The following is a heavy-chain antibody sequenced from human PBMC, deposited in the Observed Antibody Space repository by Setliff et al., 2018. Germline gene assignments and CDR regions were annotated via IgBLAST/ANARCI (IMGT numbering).Heavy chain of an antibody. Sequence: PSETLSLTCRVSGGSVSTFYWTWIRQPPGKGLEWIGYIFTSGSTQYNPSLKSRATTSRDTSSNQFSLKLFSVTAADTAVYYCAHSTTFDLHHDYWGQGALVTVSS. CDR1: GGSVSTFY. D-gene: IGHD3-9*01. J-gene: IGHJ4*02. V-gene: IGHV4-4*09. CDR3: AHSTTFDLHHDY. CDR2: IFTSGST.